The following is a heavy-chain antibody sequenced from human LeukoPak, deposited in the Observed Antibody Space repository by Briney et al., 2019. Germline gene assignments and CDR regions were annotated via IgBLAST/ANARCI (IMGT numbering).Heavy chain of an antibody. Sequence: GRSLRLSCAASGFTFSSYSMNWVRQAPGKGLEWVSSISSSSSYIYYADSVKGRFTISRDNAKNSLYLQMNSLRAEDTAVYYCARDPGIAAADPYWGQGTLVTVSS. V-gene: IGHV3-21*01. CDR1: GFTFSSYS. D-gene: IGHD6-13*01. CDR2: ISSSSSYI. CDR3: ARDPGIAAADPY. J-gene: IGHJ4*02.